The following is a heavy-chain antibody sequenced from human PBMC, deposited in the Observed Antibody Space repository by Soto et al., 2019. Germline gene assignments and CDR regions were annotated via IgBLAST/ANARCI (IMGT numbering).Heavy chain of an antibody. CDR1: GYSFTSYC. Sequence: REALNISCKGSGYSFTSYCIGWVRQMPGKGLEWMGIIYPGDSDTRYSPSFQGQVTISADKSISTAYLQWSSLKASDTAMYYCARRLGYCSGGSCYSREFYLPGWFDPWGQGTLVTVSS. CDR3: ARRLGYCSGGSCYSREFYLPGWFDP. D-gene: IGHD2-15*01. J-gene: IGHJ5*02. V-gene: IGHV5-51*01. CDR2: IYPGDSDT.